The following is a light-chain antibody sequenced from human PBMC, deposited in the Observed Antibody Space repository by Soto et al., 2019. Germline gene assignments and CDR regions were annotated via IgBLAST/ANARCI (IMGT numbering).Light chain of an antibody. CDR2: RAS. Sequence: DIQMTQSPSFVSASVGDRVTITCRASQSVTTWLAWYQQRPGKAPRLLIHRASSLRSGVPSRFSGSGYGAEFTLTIGSLHPEDEASYCWQQSSYFPFTFGPGTTVAI. J-gene: IGKJ3*01. CDR3: QQSSYFPFT. CDR1: QSVTTW. V-gene: IGKV1-12*01.